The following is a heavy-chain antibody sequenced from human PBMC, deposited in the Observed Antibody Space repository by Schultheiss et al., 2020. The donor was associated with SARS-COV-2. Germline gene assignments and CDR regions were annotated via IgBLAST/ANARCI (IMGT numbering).Heavy chain of an antibody. V-gene: IGHV4-4*02. CDR1: GGSISSSNW. CDR2: IYHSGST. Sequence: SETLSLTCAVSGGSISSSNWWSWVRQPPGKGLEWIGSIYHSGSTYYNPSLKSRVTISVDTSKNQFSLKLSSVTAADTAVYYCARSVGATTFDYWGQGTLVTVSS. CDR3: ARSVGATTFDY. J-gene: IGHJ4*02. D-gene: IGHD1-26*01.